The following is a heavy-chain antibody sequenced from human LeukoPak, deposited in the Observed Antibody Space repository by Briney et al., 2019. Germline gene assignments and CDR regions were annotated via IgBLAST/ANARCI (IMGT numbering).Heavy chain of an antibody. J-gene: IGHJ6*03. CDR3: ARGLSRNYYYYMDV. CDR2: IYYSGST. Sequence: SETLSLTCTVSGGSISSSSYYWGWIRQPPGKGLEWIGYIYYSGSTNYNPSLKSRVTISVDTSKNQFSLKLSSVTAADTAVYYCARGLSRNYYYYMDVWGKGTTVTVSS. D-gene: IGHD2/OR15-2a*01. V-gene: IGHV4-61*05. CDR1: GGSISSSSYY.